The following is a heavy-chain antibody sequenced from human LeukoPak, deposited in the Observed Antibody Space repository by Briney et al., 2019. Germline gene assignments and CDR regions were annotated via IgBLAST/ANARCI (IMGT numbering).Heavy chain of an antibody. CDR1: GFTFSRHG. V-gene: IGHV3-30*02. CDR3: AKDADLDSYGSWLDY. D-gene: IGHD5-18*01. J-gene: IGHJ4*02. Sequence: PGGSLRLSCAASGFTFSRHGIHWVRQAPGKGLEWVAFIRYDENNQYYGDSVKGRFTISRDLSRNTVTLQMNSLRAEDTAVYYCAKDADLDSYGSWLDYWGQGTLVTVSS. CDR2: IRYDENNQ.